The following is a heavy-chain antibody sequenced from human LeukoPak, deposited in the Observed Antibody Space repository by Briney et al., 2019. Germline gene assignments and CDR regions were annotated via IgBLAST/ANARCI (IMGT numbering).Heavy chain of an antibody. V-gene: IGHV3-23*01. J-gene: IGHJ3*02. CDR1: GFTSSSYA. Sequence: GGSLRLSCAASGFTSSSYAMSWVRQAPGKGLEWVSTIGGSGGSTYYADSVKGRFTISRDNSKNTLYLQMNSLRDEDTAVYYCTKGDDSSTWYTFDIWGQGTMVTVSS. CDR3: TKGDDSSTWYTFDI. CDR2: IGGSGGST. D-gene: IGHD6-13*01.